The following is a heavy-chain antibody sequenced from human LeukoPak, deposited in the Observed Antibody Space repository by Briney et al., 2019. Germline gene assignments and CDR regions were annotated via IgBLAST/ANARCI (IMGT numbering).Heavy chain of an antibody. D-gene: IGHD6-19*01. V-gene: IGHV4-4*07. J-gene: IGHJ4*02. Sequence: SETLSLTCTVSGGSISSYYRSWIRQPAGKGLEWIGRIYTSGSTNYNPSLKSRVTMSVDTSKNQFSLKLRSVTAADTAVYYCARGRGWYNYFDYWGQGTLVSVSS. CDR2: IYTSGST. CDR1: GGSISSYY. CDR3: ARGRGWYNYFDY.